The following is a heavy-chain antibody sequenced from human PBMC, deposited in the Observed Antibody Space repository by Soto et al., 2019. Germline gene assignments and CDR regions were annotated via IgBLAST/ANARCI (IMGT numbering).Heavy chain of an antibody. CDR3: AKSPVVYGSGSYYFDY. CDR1: GFTFSSYG. J-gene: IGHJ4*02. D-gene: IGHD3-10*01. V-gene: IGHV3-30*18. Sequence: LRLSCAASGFTFSSYGMHWVRQAPGKGLEWVAVISYDGSNKYYADSVKGRFTISRDNSKNTLYLQMNSLRAEDTAVYYCAKSPVVYGSGSYYFDYWGQGTLVTVSS. CDR2: ISYDGSNK.